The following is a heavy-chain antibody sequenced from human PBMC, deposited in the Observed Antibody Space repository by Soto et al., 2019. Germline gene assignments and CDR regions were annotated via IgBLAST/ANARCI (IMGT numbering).Heavy chain of an antibody. V-gene: IGHV4-59*01. CDR2: IHHTGST. J-gene: IGHJ4*02. CDR1: GGFISIYY. D-gene: IGHD3-22*01. CDR3: ARSIDSSGFYFSNC. Sequence: SETLSLTCTVSGGFISIYYWSWIRQSPGKGLELIGYIHHTGSTNYNPSLKSRVTMSLDTSRNQFSLKLYSVTTADTAVYYCARSIDSSGFYFSNCWGQGTLVTVSS.